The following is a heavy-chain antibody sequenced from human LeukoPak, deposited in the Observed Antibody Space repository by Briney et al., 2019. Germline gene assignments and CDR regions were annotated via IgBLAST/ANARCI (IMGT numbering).Heavy chain of an antibody. D-gene: IGHD4-17*01. CDR3: ARIPPHGDPGGFDY. CDR2: IYCSGST. J-gene: IGHJ4*02. CDR1: GASMSLYY. Sequence: PPETLSLTCTVSGASMSLYYWSWIRQPPGKGLDWIGYIYCSGSTNYNPSLKSRVTISLATSKTQFSLKLRSVTAADTAVHYCARIPPHGDPGGFDYWGQGTLVTVSS. V-gene: IGHV4-59*01.